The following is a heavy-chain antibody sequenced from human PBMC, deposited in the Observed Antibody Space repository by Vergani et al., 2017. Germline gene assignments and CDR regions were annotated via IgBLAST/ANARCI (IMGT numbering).Heavy chain of an antibody. V-gene: IGHV3-48*03. CDR2: ISSSGSTI. Sequence: EVQLLESGGGLVQPGGSLRLSCAASGFTFSSYEMNWVRQAPGKGLEWVSYISSSGSTIYYADSVKGRFTISRDNAKNSLYLQMNSLRAEDTAVYYCARGHSSGWSPYYFDYWGQGTLVTVSS. CDR3: ARGHSSGWSPYYFDY. D-gene: IGHD6-19*01. CDR1: GFTFSSYE. J-gene: IGHJ4*02.